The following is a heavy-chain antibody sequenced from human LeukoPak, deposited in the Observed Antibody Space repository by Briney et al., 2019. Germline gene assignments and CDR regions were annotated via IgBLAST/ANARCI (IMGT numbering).Heavy chain of an antibody. CDR3: ARDWYWFGELFSFDP. CDR1: GGSISSYY. V-gene: IGHV4-39*07. Sequence: SETLSLTCTVSGGSISSYYWGWIRQPPGKGLEWIGSIYYSGNTYYNPSLKSRVTISIDMSKNQFSLKLTSVTAADTAVYYCARDWYWFGELFSFDPWGQGTLVTVSS. J-gene: IGHJ5*02. D-gene: IGHD3-10*01. CDR2: IYYSGNT.